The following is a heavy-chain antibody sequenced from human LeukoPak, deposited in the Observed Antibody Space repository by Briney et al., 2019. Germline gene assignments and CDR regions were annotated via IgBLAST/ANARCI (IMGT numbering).Heavy chain of an antibody. Sequence: SETLSLTCTVSGGSISSGSYYWSWIRQPAGKGLEWIGRIYTSGSTNYNPSLKSQVTISVDTSKNQFSLKLSSVTAADTAVYYCARTPGASSYNCSGGSCYSGRYYYYYMDVWGKGTTVTVSS. CDR1: GGSISSGSYY. V-gene: IGHV4-61*02. D-gene: IGHD2-15*01. CDR3: ARTPGASSYNCSGGSCYSGRYYYYYMDV. CDR2: IYTSGST. J-gene: IGHJ6*03.